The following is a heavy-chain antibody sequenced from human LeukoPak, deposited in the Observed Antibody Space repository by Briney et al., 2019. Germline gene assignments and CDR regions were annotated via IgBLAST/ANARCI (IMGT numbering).Heavy chain of an antibody. J-gene: IGHJ4*02. CDR1: GYTFTVYF. CDR3: ATLGGHSLAAQNGY. D-gene: IGHD3-16*01. CDR2: MNPDNGGT. V-gene: IGHV1-2*02. Sequence: GASVKVSCKASGYTFTVYFMHWVRQAHGQGLEWMGLMNPDNGGTHYAQKFQGRLTMTRDSSINTAYMELSRLTSDDTAVYYCATLGGHSLAAQNGYWGQGTPVTVSS.